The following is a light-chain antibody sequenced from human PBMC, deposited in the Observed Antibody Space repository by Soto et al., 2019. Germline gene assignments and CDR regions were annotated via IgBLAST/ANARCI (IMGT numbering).Light chain of an antibody. Sequence: QSVMTKPPAASXTPGQRVTISCSGSSSNIGSNTVNWYQQLPGTAPKLLIYSNNQRPSGVPDRFSGSKSGPSASLAISGLQSEDEADYYCAAWDDSLNGFYVFGTGTKVTVL. CDR1: SSNIGSNT. CDR3: AAWDDSLNGFYV. CDR2: SNN. J-gene: IGLJ1*01. V-gene: IGLV1-44*01.